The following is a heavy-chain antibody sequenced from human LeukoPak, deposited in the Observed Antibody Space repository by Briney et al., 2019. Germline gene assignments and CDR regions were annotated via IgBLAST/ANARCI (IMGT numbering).Heavy chain of an antibody. J-gene: IGHJ4*02. CDR1: GFTFSSYE. D-gene: IGHD2-15*01. Sequence: GSPCPACASSGFTFSSYEMQWVGQAPGKGLEWVSYISSSGSTKYYADSVTGRFTISRENTKNSLYLQMNSLTADDTAVYYCAKRCSGRSCWGFDNWGQ. V-gene: IGHV3-48*03. CDR3: AKRCSGRSCWGFDN. CDR2: ISSSGSTK.